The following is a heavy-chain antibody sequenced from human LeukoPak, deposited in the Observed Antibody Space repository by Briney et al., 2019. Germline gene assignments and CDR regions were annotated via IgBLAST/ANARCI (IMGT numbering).Heavy chain of an antibody. CDR1: GFTFSSYW. CDR3: VRDDWKDY. Sequence: GGSLRLSCAASGFTFSSYWMNWVRQAPGKGLEWVSYISSSSSIYYADSVKGRFTISRDNAKNSLYLQMNSLRAEDTAVYYCVRDDWKDYWGQGTLVTVSS. J-gene: IGHJ4*02. V-gene: IGHV3-48*01. CDR2: ISSSSSI. D-gene: IGHD1-1*01.